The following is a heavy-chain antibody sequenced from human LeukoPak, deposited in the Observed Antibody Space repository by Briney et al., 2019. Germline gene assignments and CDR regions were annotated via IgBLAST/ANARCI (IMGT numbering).Heavy chain of an antibody. CDR3: ARGLHYYDSSGYRDY. CDR2: IYSGGST. Sequence: ETLSLTCAVYGGSFSGYYWSWVRQAPGKGLEWVSVIYSGGSTYYADSVKGRFTISRDNSKNTLYLQMNSLRAEDTAVYYCARGLHYYDSSGYRDYWGQGTLVTVSS. V-gene: IGHV3-66*01. D-gene: IGHD3-22*01. J-gene: IGHJ4*02. CDR1: GGSFSGYY.